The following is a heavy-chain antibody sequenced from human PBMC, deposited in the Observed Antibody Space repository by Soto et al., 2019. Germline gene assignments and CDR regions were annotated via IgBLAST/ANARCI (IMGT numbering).Heavy chain of an antibody. CDR1: GDSVSSNGAA. Sequence: QTLSLTCAISGDSVSSNGAAWNWIRQSPSRGLEWLGRTYYRSRWYSDYAPSVKSRITVNPDTSQNQFSLQLNSVTPEDTAIYYCARGPPGFHSAFDFWGQGTLVTVSS. J-gene: IGHJ4*02. D-gene: IGHD4-4*01. CDR3: ARGPPGFHSAFDF. V-gene: IGHV6-1*01. CDR2: TYYRSRWYS.